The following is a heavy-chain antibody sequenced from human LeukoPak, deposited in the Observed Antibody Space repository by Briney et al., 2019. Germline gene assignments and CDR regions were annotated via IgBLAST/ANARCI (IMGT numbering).Heavy chain of an antibody. J-gene: IGHJ6*03. CDR1: GFTFSSYA. CDR2: ISYDGSNK. V-gene: IGHV3-30*04. Sequence: PGGSLRLSCAASGFTFSSYAMHWVRQAPGKGLEWVAVISYDGSNKYYADSVKGRFTISRDNSKNTLFLQMNSLRAEDTAVYYCARKGDMDVWGKGTTVTVSS. CDR3: ARKGDMDV.